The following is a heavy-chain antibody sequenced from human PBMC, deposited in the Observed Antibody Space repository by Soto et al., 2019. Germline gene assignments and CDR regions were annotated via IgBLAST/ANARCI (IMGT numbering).Heavy chain of an antibody. CDR2: ISAYNGNT. J-gene: IGHJ5*02. D-gene: IGHD3-16*01. CDR1: GYTFTSYG. CDR3: ARGGAPLPDSWGPTWFDP. Sequence: QVQLVQSGAEVKKPGASVKVSCKASGYTFTSYGISWVRQAPGQGLEWMGWISAYNGNTNYAQKLQGRVTMTTDTSTSTAYMELRSLRSDDTAGYYWARGGAPLPDSWGPTWFDPWGQGTLVTVSS. V-gene: IGHV1-18*04.